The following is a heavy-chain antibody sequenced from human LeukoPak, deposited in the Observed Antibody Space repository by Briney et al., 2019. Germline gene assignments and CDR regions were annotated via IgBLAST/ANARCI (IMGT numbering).Heavy chain of an antibody. V-gene: IGHV1-69*05. D-gene: IGHD6-6*01. J-gene: IGHJ6*03. CDR1: GGTFSSYA. CDR3: ARDLTPSIAAHTKGAYYYMDV. CDR2: IIPIFGTA. Sequence: SVKVSCKASGGTFSSYAINWVRQAPGQGLEWMGGIIPIFGTANYAQKFQGRVTTTTDESTSTAYMELSSLRSEDTAVYHCARDLTPSIAAHTKGAYYYMDVWGKGTTVTVSS.